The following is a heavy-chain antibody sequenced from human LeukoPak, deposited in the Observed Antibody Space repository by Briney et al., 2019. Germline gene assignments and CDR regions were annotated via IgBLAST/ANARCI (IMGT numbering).Heavy chain of an antibody. CDR1: GFTFSSYG. CDR2: ISYDGSNK. CDR3: AKDSMIRGSY. J-gene: IGHJ4*02. V-gene: IGHV3-30*18. Sequence: GGSLRLSCAASGFTFSSYGMHWVRQAPGKGLEWVAVISYDGSNKYYADSVKGRFTISRDNSKNTLYLQMNGLRAEDTAVYYCAKDSMIRGSYFGQGTLVTVSS. D-gene: IGHD1-26*01.